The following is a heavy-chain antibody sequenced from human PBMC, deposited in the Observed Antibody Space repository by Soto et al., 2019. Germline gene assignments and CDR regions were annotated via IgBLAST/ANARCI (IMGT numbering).Heavy chain of an antibody. Sequence: QVQLQESGPGLVKPSETLSLTCTVSGGSISSYYWSWIRQTPGKGLEWIGYIYYSGSTNYNPSLKSRVTIAVDTSKNQFSLKLSSVTAADTAVYYCARDRVDGGWYFDLWGRGTLVTVSS. CDR2: IYYSGST. D-gene: IGHD3-16*01. V-gene: IGHV4-59*01. CDR1: GGSISSYY. J-gene: IGHJ2*01. CDR3: ARDRVDGGWYFDL.